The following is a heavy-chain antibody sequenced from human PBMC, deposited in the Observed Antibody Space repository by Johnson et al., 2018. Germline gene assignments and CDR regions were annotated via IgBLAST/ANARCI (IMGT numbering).Heavy chain of an antibody. D-gene: IGHD4/OR15-4a*01. CDR1: GFTFSSYW. J-gene: IGHJ6*03. V-gene: IGHV3-7*01. Sequence: VQLLESGGGLVQPGGSLRLSCAASGFTFSSYWMSWVRQAPGQGLEGVANIKPDGREKYYVDSVKGRFPIYRDNGKNSLYLPMNSLRCEDTAVYYCARMTVAYYYYYMDVLGKGTTVTVSS. CDR3: ARMTVAYYYYYMDV. CDR2: IKPDGREK.